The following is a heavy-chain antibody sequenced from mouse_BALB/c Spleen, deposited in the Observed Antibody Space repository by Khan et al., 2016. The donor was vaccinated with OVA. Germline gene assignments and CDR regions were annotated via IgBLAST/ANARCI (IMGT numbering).Heavy chain of an antibody. D-gene: IGHD1-2*01. CDR3: ARTARIKY. CDR2: ISYSGST. CDR1: GYSITSGYG. Sequence: VQLKESGPGLVKPSQSLSLTCTVTGYSITSGYGWNWIRQFPGNKLEWMGYISYSGSTNYNQSLKSRISISRETSKNQFFLQLNSVTTEDTATYYCARTARIKYWGQGTTLTVSS. J-gene: IGHJ2*01. V-gene: IGHV3-2*02.